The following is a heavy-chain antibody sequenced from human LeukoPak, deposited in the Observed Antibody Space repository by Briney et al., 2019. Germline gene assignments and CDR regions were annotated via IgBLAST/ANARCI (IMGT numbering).Heavy chain of an antibody. V-gene: IGHV1-2*02. Sequence: ASVKVSCKASGYTFTGYYMHWVRQAPGQGLEWMGWINPNSGGTYYAQKFQGRVTMTRDTSISTAYMELSRLRSDDTAVYYCSCYDEDPDYFDYWGQGTLVTVSS. CDR3: SCYDEDPDYFDY. J-gene: IGHJ4*02. D-gene: IGHD5-12*01. CDR1: GYTFTGYY. CDR2: INPNSGGT.